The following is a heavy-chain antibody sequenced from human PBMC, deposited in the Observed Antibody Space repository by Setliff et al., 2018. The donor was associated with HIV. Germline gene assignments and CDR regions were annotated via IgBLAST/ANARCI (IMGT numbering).Heavy chain of an antibody. Sequence: ASVKVSCKPSGYTFTTYGLSWVRQAPGQSLEWMGWINAGNGNTNYAQNFLGRVTMTIDTSTSRAYMELRSLRSDDTAMYFCARLGSGWSDSYYYAMDIWGQGTTVTVSS. J-gene: IGHJ6*02. D-gene: IGHD6-19*01. CDR1: GYTFTTYG. V-gene: IGHV1-18*01. CDR2: INAGNGNT. CDR3: ARLGSGWSDSYYYAMDI.